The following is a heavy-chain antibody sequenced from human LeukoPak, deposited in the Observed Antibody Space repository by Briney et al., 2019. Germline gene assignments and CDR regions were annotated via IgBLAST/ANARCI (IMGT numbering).Heavy chain of an antibody. V-gene: IGHV3-23*01. CDR1: GFTFSTYA. Sequence: GGSLRLSCAASGFTFSTYAMSWVRQAPGKGLEWVSGISGTTSSTYFADSVKGRFTISRDNSKNTLFLQINSLRAEDTAVYYCAKVRTYYYYGLDVWGQGTTVTVSS. CDR2: ISGTTSST. D-gene: IGHD1-14*01. CDR3: AKVRTYYYYGLDV. J-gene: IGHJ6*02.